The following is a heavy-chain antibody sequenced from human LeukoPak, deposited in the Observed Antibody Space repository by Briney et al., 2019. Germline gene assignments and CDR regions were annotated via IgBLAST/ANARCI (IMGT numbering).Heavy chain of an antibody. D-gene: IGHD3-10*02. CDR1: GFIFSNYD. CDR2: ISSSNTTV. CDR3: AELGITMIGGV. J-gene: IGHJ6*04. V-gene: IGHV3-48*01. Sequence: GGSLRLSCAASGFIFSNYDMNWVRQAPGKGLEWISYISSSNTTVYYADSVKGRFTISRDNAKNSLYLQMNSLRAEDTAVYYCAELGITMIGGVWGKGTTVTISS.